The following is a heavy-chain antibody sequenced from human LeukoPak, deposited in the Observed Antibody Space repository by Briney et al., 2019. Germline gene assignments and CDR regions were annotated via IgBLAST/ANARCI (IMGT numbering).Heavy chain of an antibody. Sequence: SGTLSLTCAVSGVSISSSEWWIWVRQPPGKGLEWIGEINHSGSTNYNPSLKSRVTISVDTSKNQFSLKLSSVTAADTAVYYCARAGIAAAGTIRGVKYFQHWGQGTLVTVSS. CDR1: GVSISSSEW. D-gene: IGHD6-13*01. V-gene: IGHV4-4*02. J-gene: IGHJ1*01. CDR3: ARAGIAAAGTIRGVKYFQH. CDR2: INHSGST.